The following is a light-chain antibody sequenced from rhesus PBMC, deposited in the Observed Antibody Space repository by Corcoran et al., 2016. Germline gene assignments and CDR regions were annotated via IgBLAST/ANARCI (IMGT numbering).Light chain of an antibody. CDR2: GGS. CDR3: VQAIAFPFT. CDR1: QSLLHSNGNTY. V-gene: IGKV2-72*01. Sequence: DIVMTQTPLSLPITPGEPASIPCRSSQSLLHSNGNTYLHWSLQKPGQSPQLLIYGGSNSASVGPDRFSGSGASTDFPLKITKVEAEDFGVYYCVQAIAFPFTFGPGTKLDIK. J-gene: IGKJ3*01.